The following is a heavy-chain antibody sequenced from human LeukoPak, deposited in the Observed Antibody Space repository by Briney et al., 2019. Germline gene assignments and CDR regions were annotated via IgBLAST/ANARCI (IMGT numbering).Heavy chain of an antibody. CDR1: GFTFSSYG. CDR2: ISYDGSNK. CDR3: AKDLGGYYYYGMDV. Sequence: GGSLRLSCAASGFTFSSYGMHWVRQAPGKGLEWVAVISYDGSNKYYVDSVKGRFTISRDNSKNTLYLQMNSLRAEDTAVYYCAKDLGGYYYYGMDVWGQGTTVTVSS. D-gene: IGHD3-16*01. J-gene: IGHJ6*02. V-gene: IGHV3-30*18.